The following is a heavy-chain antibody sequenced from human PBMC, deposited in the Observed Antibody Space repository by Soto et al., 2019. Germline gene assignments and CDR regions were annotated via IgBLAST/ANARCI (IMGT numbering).Heavy chain of an antibody. D-gene: IGHD6-19*01. V-gene: IGHV4-61*08. CDR3: AKGFSSGLYVDS. CDR1: GDSVSSDAYY. Sequence: QVQLQESGPGLVKPSGTLSLTCSVSGDSVSSDAYYWTWIRQPPGKTLEWVGFILSSGGTSTNPSRRGRVSMSVDTASNQFSMRLASLTAADTGVYFCAKGFSSGLYVDSWGRGTQVTVSS. J-gene: IGHJ5*02. CDR2: ILSSGGT.